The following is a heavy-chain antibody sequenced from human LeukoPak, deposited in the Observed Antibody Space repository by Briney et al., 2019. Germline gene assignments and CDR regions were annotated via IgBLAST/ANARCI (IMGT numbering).Heavy chain of an antibody. V-gene: IGHV3-11*06. Sequence: GSLRLSCAASGFTFSDYYMSWIRQAPGKGLEWVSYISSSSSYTNYADSVKGRFTISRDNAKNSLYLQMNSLRAEDTAVYYCARDQWYYYGSGSYHPQDYWGQGTLVTVSS. D-gene: IGHD3-10*01. CDR1: GFTFSDYY. J-gene: IGHJ4*02. CDR3: ARDQWYYYGSGSYHPQDY. CDR2: ISSSSSYT.